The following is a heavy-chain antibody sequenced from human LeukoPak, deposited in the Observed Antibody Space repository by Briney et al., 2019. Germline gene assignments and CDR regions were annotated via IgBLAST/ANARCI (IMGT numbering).Heavy chain of an antibody. V-gene: IGHV1-46*01. CDR3: ARVPPILEWLSSPFDP. CDR1: GGTFSSYA. D-gene: IGHD3-3*01. J-gene: IGHJ5*02. CDR2: INPSGGST. Sequence: ASVKVSCKASGGTFSSYAISWVRQAPGQGLEWMGIINPSGGSTSYAQKFQGRVTMTRDTSTSTVYMELSSLRSEDTAVYYCARVPPILEWLSSPFDPWGQGTLVTVSS.